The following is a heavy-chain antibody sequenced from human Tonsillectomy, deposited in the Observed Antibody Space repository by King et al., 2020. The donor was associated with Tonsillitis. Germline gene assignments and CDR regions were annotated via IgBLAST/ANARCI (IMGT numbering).Heavy chain of an antibody. CDR3: ARVNGIAVATFDF. CDR1: GGSFSGYY. Sequence: VQLQQWGAGLLKPSETLSLTCAVYGGSFSGYYWSWIRQPPGKGLEWIGEINHSGSTNYNPSLGSRVTVSVDTSKNQFSLNLNSVTTADTAVYYCARVNGIAVATFDFWGQGTLVTVSS. V-gene: IGHV4-34*01. CDR2: INHSGST. J-gene: IGHJ4*02. D-gene: IGHD6-19*01.